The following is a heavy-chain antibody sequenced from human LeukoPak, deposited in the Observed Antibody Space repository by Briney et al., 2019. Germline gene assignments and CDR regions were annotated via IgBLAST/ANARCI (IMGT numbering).Heavy chain of an antibody. V-gene: IGHV1-46*03. D-gene: IGHD6-13*01. CDR3: ARDGEAAAGSLDY. Sequence: ASVKVSCKASGYTFTGYYMHWVRQAPGQGLEWMGIINPSGGSTSYAQKFQGRVTMTRDASMSTVYMELSSLRSEDTAVYYCARDGEAAAGSLDYWGQGTLVTVSS. J-gene: IGHJ4*02. CDR1: GYTFTGYY. CDR2: INPSGGST.